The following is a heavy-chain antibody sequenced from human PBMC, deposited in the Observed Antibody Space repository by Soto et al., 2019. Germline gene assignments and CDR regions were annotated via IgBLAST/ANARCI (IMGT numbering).Heavy chain of an antibody. Sequence: QVQLQESGPGLVKPSETLSLTCTVSGGSISNYYWSWVRQPPGKALEWIGYIYNSGSTSYNPSLKSRVTISVDTSKNQFSLKLASVTAADTAGYYCASVSQGRDYWGQGTLVIVSS. V-gene: IGHV4-59*01. CDR3: ASVSQGRDY. CDR1: GGSISNYY. J-gene: IGHJ4*02. CDR2: IYNSGST.